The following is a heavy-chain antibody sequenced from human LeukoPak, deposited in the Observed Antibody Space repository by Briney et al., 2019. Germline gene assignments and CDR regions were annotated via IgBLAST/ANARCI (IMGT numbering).Heavy chain of an antibody. CDR3: ARGSSLARGSY. CDR2: IYHSGST. V-gene: IGHV4-38-2*02. J-gene: IGHJ4*02. D-gene: IGHD1-14*01. Sequence: SGTLSLTCTVSGYSISGVYYWGWIRRPPGKGLEWIGSIYHSGSTYYNPSLKSRVTISVDTSNNQFSLKLTSVTAADTAVYYCARGSSLARGSYWRQGTLVTVPS. CDR1: GYSISGVYY.